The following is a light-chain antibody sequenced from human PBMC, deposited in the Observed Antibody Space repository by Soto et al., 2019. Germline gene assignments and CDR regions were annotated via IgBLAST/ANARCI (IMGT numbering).Light chain of an antibody. CDR3: LQHYSFPNT. CDR1: QDIRNE. Sequence: DIQMTQSPSSLSASVGDRVAITCRASQDIRNELAWYQHKSGEAPKRRIFAASTLQRGVPQRFRGSGSGTEFTLTITDLQPEDFATYYCLQHYSFPNTFVRGTKLEI. V-gene: IGKV1-17*02. CDR2: AAS. J-gene: IGKJ2*01.